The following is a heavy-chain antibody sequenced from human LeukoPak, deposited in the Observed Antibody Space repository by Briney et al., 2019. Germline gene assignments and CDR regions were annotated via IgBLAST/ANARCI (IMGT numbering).Heavy chain of an antibody. V-gene: IGHV1-2*02. Sequence: ASVKVSCTASGYTFTGYYMHWVRQAPGQGLEWMGWINPNSGGTNYAQKYQGRVTMTRDTSISTAYMELSRLRSDDTAVYYCARGEGGWDSSGYYFEYFQHWGQGTLVTVSS. J-gene: IGHJ1*01. CDR1: GYTFTGYY. CDR3: ARGEGGWDSSGYYFEYFQH. D-gene: IGHD3-22*01. CDR2: INPNSGGT.